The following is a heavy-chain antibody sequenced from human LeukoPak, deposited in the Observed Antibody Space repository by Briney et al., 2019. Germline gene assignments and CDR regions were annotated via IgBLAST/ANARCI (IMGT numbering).Heavy chain of an antibody. D-gene: IGHD6-13*01. CDR2: INPNSGGT. CDR1: GYTFTGYY. J-gene: IGHJ4*02. V-gene: IGHV1-2*02. CDR3: ARGGRGYSSSWYNDFDY. Sequence: ASVKVSCKASGYTFTGYYMHWVRQAPGQGLEWMGWINPNSGGTNYAQKFQGRVTMTRDTSISTAYMELSRLRSDDTAVYYCARGGRGYSSSWYNDFDYWGQGTLVTVSS.